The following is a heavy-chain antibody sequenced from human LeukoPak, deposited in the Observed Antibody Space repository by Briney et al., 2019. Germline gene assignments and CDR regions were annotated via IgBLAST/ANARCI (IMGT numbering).Heavy chain of an antibody. CDR3: ARGGRRTVVVPAARRDNWFDP. D-gene: IGHD2-2*01. Sequence: SETLSLTCAVYGGSFSGYYWSWIRQPPGKGLEWIGEINHSGSTNYNPSLKSRVTISVGTSKNQFSLKLSSVTAADTAVYYCARGGRRTVVVPAARRDNWFDPWGQGTLVTVSS. J-gene: IGHJ5*02. V-gene: IGHV4-34*01. CDR2: INHSGST. CDR1: GGSFSGYY.